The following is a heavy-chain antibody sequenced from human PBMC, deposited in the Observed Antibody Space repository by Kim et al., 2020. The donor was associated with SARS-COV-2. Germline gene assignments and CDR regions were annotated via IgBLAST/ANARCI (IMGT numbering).Heavy chain of an antibody. V-gene: IGHV5-51*01. J-gene: IGHJ5*02. CDR3: ARQHSSSWGWFDP. D-gene: IGHD6-13*01. Sequence: YSPSFQRQVTISADKSIRTAYLQWSSLKASDTAMYYCARQHSSSWGWFDPWGQGTLVTVSS.